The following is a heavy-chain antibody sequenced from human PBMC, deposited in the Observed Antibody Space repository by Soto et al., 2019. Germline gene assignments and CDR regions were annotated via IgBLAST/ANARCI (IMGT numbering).Heavy chain of an antibody. D-gene: IGHD3-10*01. CDR3: ASGRGIYDSGSSTYYYYGMDV. J-gene: IGHJ6*02. V-gene: IGHV1-69*06. CDR1: GGTFSSYA. Sequence: QVQLVQSGAEVKKPGSSVKVSCKASGGTFSSYAISWVRQAPGQGLEWMGGMIPIFGTANYAQKFQGRVTITADKSTSTAYMELSSLRSEDTAVYYCASGRGIYDSGSSTYYYYGMDVWGQGTTVTVSS. CDR2: MIPIFGTA.